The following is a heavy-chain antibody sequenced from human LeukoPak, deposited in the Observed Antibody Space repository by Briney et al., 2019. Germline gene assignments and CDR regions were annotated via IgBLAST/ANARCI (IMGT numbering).Heavy chain of an antibody. D-gene: IGHD4-17*01. CDR3: ARAPGEGWFDP. V-gene: IGHV3-7*01. Sequence: GGSLRLSCAASGFTFSSYWMSWVRQAPGKGLKWVASIKQDGSEKYYVDSVKGRFTISRDNAKNSLYLQMNSLRAEDTALYYCARAPGEGWFDPWGQGTLVTVSS. CDR1: GFTFSSYW. CDR2: IKQDGSEK. J-gene: IGHJ5*02.